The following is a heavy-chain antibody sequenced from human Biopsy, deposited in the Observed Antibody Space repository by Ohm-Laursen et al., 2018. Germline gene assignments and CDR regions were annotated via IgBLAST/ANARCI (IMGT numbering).Heavy chain of an antibody. J-gene: IGHJ4*02. CDR3: ALGGGSYVNFDY. Sequence: SDTLSLTWPVSGGSISNYFWTWIRQPPGKGLEWIGYFCFEDRTSYNSSLKSRVTISADTSKNQFSLRLSSVTAADTAVYYCALGGGSYVNFDYWGQGTLVTVSS. D-gene: IGHD1-26*01. CDR2: FCFEDRT. CDR1: GGSISNYF. V-gene: IGHV4-59*07.